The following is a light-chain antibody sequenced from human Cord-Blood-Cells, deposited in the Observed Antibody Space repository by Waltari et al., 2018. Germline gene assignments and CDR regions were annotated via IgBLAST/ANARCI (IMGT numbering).Light chain of an antibody. V-gene: IGKV3-20*01. CDR2: GAS. CDR3: QQYGSSPLYT. Sequence: DIVLTQSPGTLSLSPGERATLPCRASQSVSSSYLAWYQQKPGQAPRLLIHGASSRATGIPDRFSGSGSGTDFTLTISRLEPEDFAVYYCQQYGSSPLYTFGQGTKLEIK. CDR1: QSVSSSY. J-gene: IGKJ2*01.